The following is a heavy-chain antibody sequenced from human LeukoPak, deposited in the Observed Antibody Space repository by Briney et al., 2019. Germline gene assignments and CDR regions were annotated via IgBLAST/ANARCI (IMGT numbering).Heavy chain of an antibody. J-gene: IGHJ2*01. D-gene: IGHD6-19*01. V-gene: IGHV3-53*01. CDR2: IYSGGST. CDR3: ARVGIAVAGSYWYFDL. CDR1: GFTVSSNY. Sequence: PGGSLRLSCAASGFTVSSNYVSWVRQAPGKGLEWVSVIYSGGSTYYADSVKGRFTISRDNSKNTLYLQMNSLRAEDTAVYYCARVGIAVAGSYWYFDLWGRGALVTVSS.